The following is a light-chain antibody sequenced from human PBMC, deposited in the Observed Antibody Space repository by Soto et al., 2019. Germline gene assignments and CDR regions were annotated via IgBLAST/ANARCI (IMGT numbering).Light chain of an antibody. J-gene: IGLJ3*02. Sequence: QSALTQPPSVSGSPGQSVTISCAGTSSDVGAYNWVSWYQQHPGKVPKLIIYDVTRRPSGVPDRFSGSKSGNTASLTISGLQADDEADYYCCSYAGSYTLVFGGGTKLTVL. CDR1: SSDVGAYNW. CDR3: CSYAGSYTLV. V-gene: IGLV2-11*01. CDR2: DVT.